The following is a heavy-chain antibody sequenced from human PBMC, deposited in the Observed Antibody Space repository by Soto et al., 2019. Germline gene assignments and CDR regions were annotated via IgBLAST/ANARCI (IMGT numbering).Heavy chain of an antibody. J-gene: IGHJ4*02. Sequence: EVQLVESGGDLVQPGGSLRLSCAASGFTFSSYGMNWVRQAPGKGLEWISYISTSSLTIYYADSVKGRFTIYRDNVKNSVYLQMKSLRGEDTAVYLCARIGSAGDYWGQGTLVTVSS. CDR3: ARIGSAGDY. D-gene: IGHD6-13*01. V-gene: IGHV3-48*01. CDR1: GFTFSSYG. CDR2: ISTSSLTI.